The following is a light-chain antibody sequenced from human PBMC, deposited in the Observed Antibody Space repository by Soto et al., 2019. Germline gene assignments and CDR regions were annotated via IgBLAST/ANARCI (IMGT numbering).Light chain of an antibody. CDR2: DAS. J-gene: IGKJ5*01. V-gene: IGKV3-11*01. CDR3: QQRSKWPPIT. Sequence: EIVLTQSPVTLSLSPGERATLSCRASQSVSSYVAWYQQKPGQAPRLLIYDASNRSTGIPARFSGGGSGTDFTLTIDNLEPEDVAIYYCQQRSKWPPITFGQGTRLEIK. CDR1: QSVSSY.